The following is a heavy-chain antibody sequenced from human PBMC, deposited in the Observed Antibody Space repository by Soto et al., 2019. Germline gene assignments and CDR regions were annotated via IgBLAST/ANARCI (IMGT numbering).Heavy chain of an antibody. D-gene: IGHD2-8*01. CDR1: GYTFTNYA. Sequence: ASVKVSCKASGYTFTNYAMHWVRQAPGQRLEWMGWVNAGNGDTKYSQNLQGRVTITRDTSTTTAYMELRNLRSDDTAVYYCARDPYHVLMVNAPNLYGMDVWGQGTTVTVSS. CDR3: ARDPYHVLMVNAPNLYGMDV. J-gene: IGHJ6*02. CDR2: VNAGNGDT. V-gene: IGHV1-3*01.